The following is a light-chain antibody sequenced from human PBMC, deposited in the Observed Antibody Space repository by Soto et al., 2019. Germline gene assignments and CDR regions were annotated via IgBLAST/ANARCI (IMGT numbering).Light chain of an antibody. J-gene: IGLJ1*01. CDR2: GNS. CDR3: QSYDTPVYV. V-gene: IGLV1-40*01. Sequence: QSVLTQPPSVSGAPGQRVTISCTGSSSNIGAGYDVHWYQQLPGAAPKLLIYGNSNRPSGVPDRFSGSRSGTSASLAITGLQPEDEADYYCQSYDTPVYVFGAGTKLTVL. CDR1: SSNIGAGYD.